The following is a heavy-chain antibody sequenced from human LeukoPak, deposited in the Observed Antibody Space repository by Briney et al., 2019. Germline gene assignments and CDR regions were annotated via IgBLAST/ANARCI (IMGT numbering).Heavy chain of an antibody. CDR3: ARDFNWDGYYYYYGMDV. J-gene: IGHJ6*02. CDR1: GFTFSSYA. V-gene: IGHV3-30-3*01. D-gene: IGHD7-27*01. CDR2: ISYDGSNK. Sequence: GGSLRLSCAASGFTFSSYAMHWVRQAPGKGLEWVAVISYDGSNKYYADSVKGRFTISRDNSKNTLYLQMNSLRAEDTAVYYCARDFNWDGYYYYYGMDVWGQGTTVTVSS.